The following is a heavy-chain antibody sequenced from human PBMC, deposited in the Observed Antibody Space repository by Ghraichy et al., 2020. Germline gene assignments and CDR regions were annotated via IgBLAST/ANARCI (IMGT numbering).Heavy chain of an antibody. CDR2: ISGSGCNT. J-gene: IGHJ4*02. Sequence: GGSLRLSCAASGFTFSSYTMSWVRQAPGKGLEWVSSISGSGCNTNYADSVKGRFTISRDNSKNTLSLQMSSLRAEDTAVYYCAKDHYRQCIAVAGSDYWGQGTRVTVSS. D-gene: IGHD6-19*01. CDR3: AKDHYRQCIAVAGSDY. V-gene: IGHV3-23*01. CDR1: GFTFSSYT.